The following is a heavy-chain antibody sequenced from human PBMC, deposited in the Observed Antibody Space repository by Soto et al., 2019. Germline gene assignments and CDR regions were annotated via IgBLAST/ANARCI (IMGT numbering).Heavy chain of an antibody. CDR3: ARHYSSGSRNWFNP. D-gene: IGHD6-19*01. Sequence: LSLTCSVSGGSINSSSYFWGWVRQPPGKGLEWIGSIYYSGSTYYNPSLRSRVTISVDTSKNQFSLKLSSVTAADTAVFYCARHYSSGSRNWFNPWGQGTLVTVSS. CDR1: GGSINSSSYF. V-gene: IGHV4-39*01. CDR2: IYYSGST. J-gene: IGHJ5*02.